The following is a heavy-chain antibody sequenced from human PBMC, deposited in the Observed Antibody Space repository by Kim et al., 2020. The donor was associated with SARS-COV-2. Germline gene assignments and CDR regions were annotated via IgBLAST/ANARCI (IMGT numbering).Heavy chain of an antibody. CDR3: AKEGNWLIHYYYGMDV. Sequence: GGSLRLSCAASGFTFSSYCMSWVRQAPGKGLEWVANISYDGSKKYYVDSVKGRFTISRDNSKNSLYLQMNSLRAEDTAVYYCAKEGNWLIHYYYGMDVWGQGTTVTVSS. V-gene: IGHV3-30*18. CDR1: GFTFSSYC. D-gene: IGHD3-9*01. CDR2: ISYDGSKK. J-gene: IGHJ6*02.